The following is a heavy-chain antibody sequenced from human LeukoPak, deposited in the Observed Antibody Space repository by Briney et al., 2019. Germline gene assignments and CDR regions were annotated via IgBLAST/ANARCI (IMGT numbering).Heavy chain of an antibody. CDR2: ISSSGSRI. Sequence: GGSLRLSCAASGFTFSDYYMSWIRQAPGKGLEWISYISSSGSRIYYADSVKGRFTISRDNAKKSLYLQMNSLRAEDTAVYYCARGGYCNSTSCYHPTGYYFDYWGQGTLVTVSS. CDR3: ARGGYCNSTSCYHPTGYYFDY. CDR1: GFTFSDYY. J-gene: IGHJ4*02. V-gene: IGHV3-11*01. D-gene: IGHD2-2*01.